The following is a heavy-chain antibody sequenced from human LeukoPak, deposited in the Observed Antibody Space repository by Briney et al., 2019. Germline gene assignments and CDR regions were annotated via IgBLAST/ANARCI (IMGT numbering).Heavy chain of an antibody. CDR1: GFTFSSYW. Sequence: GGSLRLSCAASGFTFSSYWMSWVRQAPGKGLEWVANIKQDGSEKYYVDSVKGRFTISRDNAKSSLYLQMNSLRAEDTAVYYCARDSGGWYFDYWGQGTLVTVSS. CDR2: IKQDGSEK. CDR3: ARDSGGWYFDY. V-gene: IGHV3-7*01. J-gene: IGHJ4*02. D-gene: IGHD6-19*01.